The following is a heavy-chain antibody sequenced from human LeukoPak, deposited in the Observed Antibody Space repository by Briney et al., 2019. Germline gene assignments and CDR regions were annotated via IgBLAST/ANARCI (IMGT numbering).Heavy chain of an antibody. CDR3: ARATRWLRDYYMDV. CDR2: ISGSGGST. Sequence: GGSLRLSCAASGFTFSSYAMSWVRQAPGKGLEWVSAISGSGGSTYYADSVKGRFTISRDNSKNSLYLQMNSLRAEDTAVYYCARATRWLRDYYMDVWGKGTTVTVSS. CDR1: GFTFSSYA. J-gene: IGHJ6*03. D-gene: IGHD3-10*01. V-gene: IGHV3-23*01.